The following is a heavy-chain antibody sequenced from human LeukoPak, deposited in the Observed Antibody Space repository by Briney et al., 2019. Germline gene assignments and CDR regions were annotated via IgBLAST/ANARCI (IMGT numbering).Heavy chain of an antibody. V-gene: IGHV3-30*04. CDR2: ISYDGSNK. D-gene: IGHD4-11*01. CDR3: ARVASNYDFDY. CDR1: GFTFSSYA. J-gene: IGHJ4*02. Sequence: GGSLRLSCAASGFTFSSYAMHWVRQAPGKGLEWVAVISYDGSNKYYADSVKGRFTISRDNSKNTLYLQMNSLRAEDTAVYYCARVASNYDFDYWGQGTLVTVSS.